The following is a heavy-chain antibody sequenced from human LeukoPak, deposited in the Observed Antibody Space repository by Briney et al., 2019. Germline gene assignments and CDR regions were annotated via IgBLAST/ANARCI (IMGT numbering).Heavy chain of an antibody. CDR3: ARGTYSDY. V-gene: IGHV1-2*02. CDR1: GYTFTGYY. J-gene: IGHJ4*02. Sequence: VASVKVSCKASGYTFTGYYMHWVRQAPGQGLEWMGWINPNSGGTNYAQKVQGRVTVTTDTSTSTAYLELRSLRSDDTAVYYCARGTYSDYWGQGTLVTVSS. CDR2: INPNSGGT.